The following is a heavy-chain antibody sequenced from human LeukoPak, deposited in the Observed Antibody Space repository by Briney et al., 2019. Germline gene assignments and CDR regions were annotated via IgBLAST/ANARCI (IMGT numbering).Heavy chain of an antibody. CDR2: INHSGSA. J-gene: IGHJ6*03. V-gene: IGHV4-34*01. D-gene: IGHD3-10*01. Sequence: PSETLSLTCAVYGGSFSGYYWSWIRQPPGKGLEWIGEINHSGSANYNPSLKSRVTISVDTSKNQFPLKLSSVTAADTAVYYCARFRGIYYYYYMDVWGKGTTATVSS. CDR3: ARFRGIYYYYYMDV. CDR1: GGSFSGYY.